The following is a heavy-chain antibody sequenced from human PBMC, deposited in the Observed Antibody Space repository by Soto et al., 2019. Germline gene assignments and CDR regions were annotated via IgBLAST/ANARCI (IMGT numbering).Heavy chain of an antibody. D-gene: IGHD3-10*01. CDR1: GFTLSSYS. CDR2: ISDSGGNT. CDR3: SKWSGFGDA. V-gene: IGHV3-23*01. Sequence: GSLRLSCAASGFTLSSYSMTWVRQAPGKGLEWVSGISDSGGNTWYADSVKGRFTISRDNSKNTLFLQMNSLRAEDTAVYFCSKWSGFGDAWGQGTLVTVSS. J-gene: IGHJ5*02.